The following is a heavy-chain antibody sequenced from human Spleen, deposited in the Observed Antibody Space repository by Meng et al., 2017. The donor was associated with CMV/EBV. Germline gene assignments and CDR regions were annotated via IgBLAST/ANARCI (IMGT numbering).Heavy chain of an antibody. CDR3: ARGGRVPAATVGYGMDV. CDR2: FDPEDGET. Sequence: ASVKVSCKVSGYSLTELSMQWVRQDPGKGLEWMGGFDPEDGETIYAQKFQGRVTMTEDTFTNTAYMELSSLKSEDTAVDYCARGGRVPAATVGYGMDVWGQGTTVTVSS. D-gene: IGHD2-2*01. J-gene: IGHJ6*02. V-gene: IGHV1-24*01. CDR1: GYSLTELS.